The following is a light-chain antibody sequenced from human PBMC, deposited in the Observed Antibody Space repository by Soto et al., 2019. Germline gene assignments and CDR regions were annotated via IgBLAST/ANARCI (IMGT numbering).Light chain of an antibody. CDR2: AAS. CDR1: QGITND. CDR3: LPHNSFPWT. Sequence: DIQMTQSPSSLSASVGDRVTITCRASQGITNDLGWFQQKPGKAPKRLIYAASSLQSGVPSRFSGSWFGTEFTLTISRLPPEDFATYFCLPHNSFPWTFGQGTKVEIK. V-gene: IGKV1-17*01. J-gene: IGKJ1*01.